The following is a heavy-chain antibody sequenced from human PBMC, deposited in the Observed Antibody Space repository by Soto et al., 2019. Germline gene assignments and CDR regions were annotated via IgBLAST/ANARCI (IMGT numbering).Heavy chain of an antibody. CDR1: GGSISSSSYY. V-gene: IGHV4-39*07. CDR3: ARGAVVNFDS. CDR2: IYYGGST. D-gene: IGHD3-22*01. J-gene: IGHJ4*02. Sequence: SETLSLTCTVSGGSISSSSYYWGWIRQPPGKGLEWIGNIYYGGSTYYNPSLKSRVTISVDRSKNQFSLKLTSVTAADTAVYYCARGAVVNFDSWGQGTLVTVSS.